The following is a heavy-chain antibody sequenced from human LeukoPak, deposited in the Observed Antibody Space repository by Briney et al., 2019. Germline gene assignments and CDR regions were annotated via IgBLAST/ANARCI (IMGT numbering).Heavy chain of an antibody. CDR2: IYYSGST. J-gene: IGHJ3*02. V-gene: IGHV4-39*07. CDR1: GGSTSSSSYY. CDR3: ARALGAFDI. Sequence: SETLSLTCTVSGGSTSSSSYYWGWIRQPPGKGLEWIGSIYYSGSTYYNPSLKSRVTISVDTSKNQVSLKLNSVTAADTAVYYCARALGAFDIWGQGTMVTVSS.